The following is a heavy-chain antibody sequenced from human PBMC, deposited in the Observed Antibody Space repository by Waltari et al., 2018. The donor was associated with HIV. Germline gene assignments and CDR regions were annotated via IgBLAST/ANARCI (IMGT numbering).Heavy chain of an antibody. J-gene: IGHJ6*02. V-gene: IGHV4-30-2*01. CDR2: IYHSGST. CDR3: ARGIRDTIFGVVTEHYYYYGMDV. D-gene: IGHD3-3*01. CDR1: GGSISSGGYS. Sequence: QLQLQESGSGLVKPSQTLSLTCAVSGGSISSGGYSWRWIREPPGKGLEGLGYIYHSGSTYYNPSLKSRVTISVDRSKNQFSLKLSSVTAADTAVYYCARGIRDTIFGVVTEHYYYYGMDVWGQGTTVTVSS.